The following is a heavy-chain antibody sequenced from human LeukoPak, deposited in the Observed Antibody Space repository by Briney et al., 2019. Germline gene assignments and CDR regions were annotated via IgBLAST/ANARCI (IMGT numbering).Heavy chain of an antibody. CDR2: IYPADSDT. V-gene: IGHV5-51*01. CDR1: GYSFPNYW. CDR3: ARRKGDGYNSPFDY. D-gene: IGHD5-24*01. J-gene: IGHJ4*02. Sequence: GESLKISCKGSGYSFPNYWIGWVRQMPGQGLEWMGIIYPADSDTRYSPALQGQVTISADKSINTAYLQWTSLKASDTAMYYCARRKGDGYNSPFDYWGQGTLVTVSS.